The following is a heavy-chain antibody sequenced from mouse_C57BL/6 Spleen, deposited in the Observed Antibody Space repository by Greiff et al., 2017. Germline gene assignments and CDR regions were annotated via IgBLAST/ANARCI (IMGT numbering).Heavy chain of an antibody. CDR1: GYSITSDY. J-gene: IGHJ2*01. D-gene: IGHD1-1*01. V-gene: IGHV3-8*01. CDR2: ISYSGST. CDR3: ARYKTVVAPYYFDY. Sequence: VHVKQSGPGLAKPSQTLSLTCSVTGYSITSDYWNWIRKFPGNKLEYMGYISYSGSTYYNPSLKSRISITRDTSKNQYYLQLNSVTTEDTATYYCARYKTVVAPYYFDYWGQGTTLTVSS.